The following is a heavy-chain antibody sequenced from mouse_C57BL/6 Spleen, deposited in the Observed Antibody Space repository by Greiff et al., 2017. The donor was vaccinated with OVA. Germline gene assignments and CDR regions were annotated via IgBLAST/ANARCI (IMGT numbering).Heavy chain of an antibody. D-gene: IGHD2-4*01. CDR1: GYAFSSYW. J-gene: IGHJ1*03. Sequence: VQLQQSGAELVKPGASVKISCKASGYAFSSYWMNWVQQRPGTGLEWIGQIYPGDGDPTYNGKFKGTATLTADKSSSTAYMQLISLTSEDSAVYFCARTIYYDYDGYFDVWGTGTTVTVSS. CDR2: IYPGDGDP. CDR3: ARTIYYDYDGYFDV. V-gene: IGHV1-80*01.